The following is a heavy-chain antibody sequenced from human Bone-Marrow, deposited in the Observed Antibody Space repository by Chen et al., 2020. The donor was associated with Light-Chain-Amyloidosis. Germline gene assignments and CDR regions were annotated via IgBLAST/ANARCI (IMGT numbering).Heavy chain of an antibody. CDR2: IYPDDSDS. CDR3: ARRRDGYNFDY. D-gene: IGHD5-12*01. J-gene: IGHJ4*02. CDR1: GYTFPNYW. Sequence: VQLEQSGPEVKKPGESLKISCKGSGYTFPNYWIGWVRQMPGKGLEWMGVIYPDDSDSRYRPSVEGKVTIAADKSITTAYLQWRSLKASDTAMYYCARRRDGYNFDYWGQGTLVTVSS. V-gene: IGHV5-51*01.